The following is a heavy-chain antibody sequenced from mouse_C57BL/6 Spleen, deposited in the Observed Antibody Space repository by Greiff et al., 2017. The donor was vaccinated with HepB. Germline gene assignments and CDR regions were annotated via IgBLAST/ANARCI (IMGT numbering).Heavy chain of an antibody. Sequence: DVMLVESGGGLVKPGGSLKLSCAASGFTFSDYGMHWVRQAPEKGLEWVAYISSGSSTIYYADTVKGRFTISRDNAKNTMFLQMTSLRSEDTAMYYCARGDYHYPLYAMDYWGQGTSVTVSS. D-gene: IGHD2-4*01. CDR1: GFTFSDYG. V-gene: IGHV5-17*01. J-gene: IGHJ4*01. CDR3: ARGDYHYPLYAMDY. CDR2: ISSGSSTI.